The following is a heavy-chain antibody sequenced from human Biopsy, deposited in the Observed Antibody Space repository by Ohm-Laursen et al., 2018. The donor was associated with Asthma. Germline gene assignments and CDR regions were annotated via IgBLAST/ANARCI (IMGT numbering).Heavy chain of an antibody. Sequence: ASVKVSCKASGYSFTSDYIHWVRQAPGQGLEWMGIFNPSGGSTSYAQKFQGRVTMTRDTSTSTVYMELSSLRAEDTAVYYCARDLTMVQGGFADYWGQGTLVTVSS. J-gene: IGHJ4*02. CDR2: FNPSGGST. CDR1: GYSFTSDY. V-gene: IGHV1-46*01. D-gene: IGHD3-10*01. CDR3: ARDLTMVQGGFADY.